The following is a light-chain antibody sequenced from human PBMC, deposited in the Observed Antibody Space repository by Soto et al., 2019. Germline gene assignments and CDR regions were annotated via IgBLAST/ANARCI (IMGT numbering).Light chain of an antibody. Sequence: QSALTQPASVSGSPGQSITISCTGTSSDVGGYNYVSWYQQHPGKAPKLMIYDVSNRPSGVSNRFSGSKFGNTASLIISGLQAEDEADYYCSSYTSSTTVIFGGGTKLTVL. CDR1: SSDVGGYNY. CDR2: DVS. V-gene: IGLV2-14*01. J-gene: IGLJ2*01. CDR3: SSYTSSTTVI.